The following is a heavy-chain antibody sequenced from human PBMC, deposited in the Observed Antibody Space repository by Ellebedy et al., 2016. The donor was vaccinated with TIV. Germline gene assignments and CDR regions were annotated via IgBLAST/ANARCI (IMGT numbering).Heavy chain of an antibody. CDR2: IGDDAVAP. V-gene: IGHV3-23*01. J-gene: IGHJ4*02. CDR3: AREGGTYYSAHFDQ. Sequence: GESLKISCAASGFTFSSFAMSWVRQAPGIGLEWVSAIGDDAVAPHYADSVKGRFTISRDNFGNMLYLQMNSLGAEDTAVYYCAREGGTYYSAHFDQWGQGTPVTVSS. CDR1: GFTFSSFA. D-gene: IGHD1-26*01.